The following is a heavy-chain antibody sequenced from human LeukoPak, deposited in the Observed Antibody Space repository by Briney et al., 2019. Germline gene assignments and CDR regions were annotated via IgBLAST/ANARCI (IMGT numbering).Heavy chain of an antibody. J-gene: IGHJ4*02. CDR2: INPNSGGT. Sequence: GESLKISCKGSGYSFTNYWIGWVRQAPGQGLEWMGWINPNSGGTNYAQKFQGWVTMTRDTSISTAYMELSRLRSDDTAVYYCARVRGYSGYDSDGQWLAPYDYWGQGTLVTASS. CDR3: ARVRGYSGYDSDGQWLAPYDY. D-gene: IGHD5-12*01. V-gene: IGHV1-2*04. CDR1: GYSFTNYW.